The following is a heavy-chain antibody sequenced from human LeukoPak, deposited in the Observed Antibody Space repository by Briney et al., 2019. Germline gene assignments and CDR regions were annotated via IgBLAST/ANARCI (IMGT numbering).Heavy chain of an antibody. CDR2: IYYSGST. CDR3: ARDPGWYSNYHDNWFGP. J-gene: IGHJ5*02. Sequence: PSETLSLTCTVSGGSISSGGYYWSWIRQHPGKGLEWIGYIYYSGSTYYNPSLKSRVTISVDTSKNQFSLKLSSVTAADTAVYYCARDPGWYSNYHDNWFGPWGQGTLVTVSS. CDR1: GGSISSGGYY. D-gene: IGHD4-11*01. V-gene: IGHV4-31*03.